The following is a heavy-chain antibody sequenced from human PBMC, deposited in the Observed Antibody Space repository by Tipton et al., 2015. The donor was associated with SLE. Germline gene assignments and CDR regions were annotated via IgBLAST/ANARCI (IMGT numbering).Heavy chain of an antibody. CDR3: ARSYSYRVFDT. V-gene: IGHV4-59*01. J-gene: IGHJ5*02. D-gene: IGHD5-18*01. CDR1: GDYISNYY. Sequence: GLVKPSETLSLTCTVSGDYISNYYWSWLRLPPGKGLEWLGYIYYGETTLYNPSLGCRATVSVDTSKTPLSLKLTSMTAADTAQYSCARSYSYRVFDTWCQRDLVTGSS. CDR2: IYYGETT.